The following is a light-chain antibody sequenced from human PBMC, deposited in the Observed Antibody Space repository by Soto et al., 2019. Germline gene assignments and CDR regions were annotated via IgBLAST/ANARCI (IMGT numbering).Light chain of an antibody. CDR3: QHRSNWPPSMYT. Sequence: IVLTQSPVTLSLSPGETATLSCRASQSVRTYLAWYQQKPGQAPRLLIYDTSNRATGIPARFSGSRSGTDFTLTISSLEPEDFAVYYCQHRSNWPPSMYTFGQGTKLEIK. CDR1: QSVRTY. CDR2: DTS. J-gene: IGKJ2*01. V-gene: IGKV3-11*01.